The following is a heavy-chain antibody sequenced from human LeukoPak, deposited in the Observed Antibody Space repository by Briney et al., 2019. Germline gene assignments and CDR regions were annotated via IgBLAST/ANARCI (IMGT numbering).Heavy chain of an antibody. V-gene: IGHV1-69*04. CDR2: IMPILGIA. D-gene: IGHD5-24*01. Sequence: ASVKVSCKASGGTFSSYAISWVRQAPGQGLEWMGRIMPILGIANYAQKFQGRVTITADKSTSTAYMELSSLRSEDTAVYYCARDEMATILFDYWGQGTLVTVSS. J-gene: IGHJ4*02. CDR3: ARDEMATILFDY. CDR1: GGTFSSYA.